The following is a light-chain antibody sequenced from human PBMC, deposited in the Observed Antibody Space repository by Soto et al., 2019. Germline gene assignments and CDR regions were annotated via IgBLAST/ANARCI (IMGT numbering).Light chain of an antibody. CDR1: SSDVGSYNF. V-gene: IGLV2-23*01. CDR2: EGS. Sequence: ALTQPASVSGSPGQSITISCTGTSSDVGSYNFVSWYQQHPGKAPKLMIYEGSKRPSGVSNRFSGSKSGNTASRTISGLQAEDEADYYCCSYAGSSTWVFGTGTKLTVL. J-gene: IGLJ1*01. CDR3: CSYAGSSTWV.